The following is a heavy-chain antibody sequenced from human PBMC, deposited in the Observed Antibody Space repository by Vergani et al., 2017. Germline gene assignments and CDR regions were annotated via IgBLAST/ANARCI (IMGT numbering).Heavy chain of an antibody. J-gene: IGHJ4*02. CDR3: ARGHDSSGYYYDY. V-gene: IGHV4-30-2*01. CDR1: GRSISSGGYS. Sequence: QVQLQESGSGLVKPSQTLSLTCAVSGRSISSGGYSWSWIRQPPGKGLEWIGYIYHSGSTYYNPSLKSRVTISVDRSKNQFSLKLSSVTAADTAVYYCARGHDSSGYYYDYWGQGTLVTVSS. D-gene: IGHD3-22*01. CDR2: IYHSGST.